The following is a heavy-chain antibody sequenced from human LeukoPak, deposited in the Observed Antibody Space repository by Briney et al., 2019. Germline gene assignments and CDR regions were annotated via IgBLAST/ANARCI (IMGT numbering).Heavy chain of an antibody. CDR2: ISSSGST. J-gene: IGHJ3*02. V-gene: IGHV4-61*02. CDR3: ARGPYSYDSSGAFDI. Sequence: SETLSLTCTVSGDSISSGDYYWSCIRQPAGKGLEWLGRISSSGSTNYNPSLKSRVTISVDTSKNQFSLKLSSVTAADTAVYFCARGPYSYDSSGAFDIWGQGTMVTVSS. CDR1: GDSISSGDYY. D-gene: IGHD3-22*01.